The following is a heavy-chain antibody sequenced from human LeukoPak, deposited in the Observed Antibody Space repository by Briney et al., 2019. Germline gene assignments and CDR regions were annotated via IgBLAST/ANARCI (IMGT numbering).Heavy chain of an antibody. CDR1: GYTFTSYG. J-gene: IGHJ4*02. CDR2: ISAYNGNT. V-gene: IGHV1-18*01. Sequence: ASVKVSCKASGYTFTSYGISWVRQAPGQGLEWMGWISAYNGNTNYAQKLQGRVTMTTDTSTSTAYMELRSLRSDDTAAYYCARDWAWFGESGFDYWGQGTLVTVSS. D-gene: IGHD3-10*01. CDR3: ARDWAWFGESGFDY.